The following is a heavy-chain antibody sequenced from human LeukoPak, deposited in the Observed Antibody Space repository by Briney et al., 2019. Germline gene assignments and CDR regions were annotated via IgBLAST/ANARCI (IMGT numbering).Heavy chain of an antibody. Sequence: GGSLRLSCVASGFTFSSYSMNWVRQAPGKELEWVSYISSSSSTIYYADSVKGRFTISRDNAKNSLYLQVNSLRDEDTAVYYCARVGYAFDIWGQGTMVTVSS. CDR3: ARVGYAFDI. V-gene: IGHV3-48*02. CDR2: ISSSSSTI. CDR1: GFTFSSYS. J-gene: IGHJ3*02.